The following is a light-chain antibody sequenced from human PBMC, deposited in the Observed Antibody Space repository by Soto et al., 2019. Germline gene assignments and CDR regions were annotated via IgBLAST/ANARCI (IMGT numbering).Light chain of an antibody. CDR2: DVS. V-gene: IGKV3-15*01. J-gene: IGKJ5*01. CDR3: QQYNNWPFS. CDR1: QGVTTN. Sequence: EIVLTQSPGTVSWSAGERATLSCMAGQGVTTNFAWYQQKSGQSPRLLIYDVSIRATGVPARFSGTGSETDFTLTISGLQSEDSAVYFCQQYNNWPFSFGQGTRLEI.